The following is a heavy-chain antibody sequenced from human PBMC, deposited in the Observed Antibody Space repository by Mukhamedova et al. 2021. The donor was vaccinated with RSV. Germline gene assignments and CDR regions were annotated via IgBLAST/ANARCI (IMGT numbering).Heavy chain of an antibody. V-gene: IGHV3-53*01. Sequence: GKGLEWVSVIYSDGSTYYADSVKGRFTISRDNSRNTLNLQMNGLRAEDKAIYYCARDRSSSYWYFDLWGRGTLVTVSS. CDR2: IYSDGST. D-gene: IGHD6-6*01. J-gene: IGHJ2*01. CDR3: ARDRSSSYWYFDL.